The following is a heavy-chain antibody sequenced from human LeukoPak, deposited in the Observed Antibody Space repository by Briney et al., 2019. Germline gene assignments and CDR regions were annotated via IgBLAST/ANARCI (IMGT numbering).Heavy chain of an antibody. D-gene: IGHD3-10*01. CDR3: ARSDSVRGAFDI. CDR1: GFTFSSYS. V-gene: IGHV3-21*01. CDR2: ISCSSSYI. J-gene: IGHJ3*02. Sequence: GGSLRLSCAASGFTFSSYSMNWVRQAPGKGLEWVSSISCSSSYIYYADSVKGRFTISRDNAKNSLYLQMNSLRAEDTAVYYCARSDSVRGAFDIWGQGTMVTVSS.